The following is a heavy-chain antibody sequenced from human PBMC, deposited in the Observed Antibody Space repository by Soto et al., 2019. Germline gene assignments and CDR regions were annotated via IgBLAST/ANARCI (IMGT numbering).Heavy chain of an antibody. V-gene: IGHV1-18*01. J-gene: IGHJ5*02. CDR3: ARAVDIVVVPAANWFDP. CDR1: GYTFTSYG. CDR2: ISAYNGNT. Sequence: ASVKVSCKASGYTFTSYGISWVRQAPGQGLEWMGWISAYNGNTKYAQNLQGRVTMTTDTSTSTAYMELRSLRSDDTAVYYCARAVDIVVVPAANWFDPWGQGTLVTVSS. D-gene: IGHD2-2*03.